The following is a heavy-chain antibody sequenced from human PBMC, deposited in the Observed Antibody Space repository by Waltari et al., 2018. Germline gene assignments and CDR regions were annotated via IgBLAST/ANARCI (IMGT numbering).Heavy chain of an antibody. CDR3: ARRKLGEAFDI. CDR2: TIPIFGSP. Sequence: QVQLVQSGAEVKKPGSSVRVSCRASGGNFGRYAITWGRQAPGQGLEWMGGTIPIFGSPMYAPKFQGRVSITADELTYTVYMELNSLRSDDTAIYYCARRKLGEAFDIWDQGTMVIVSS. J-gene: IGHJ3*02. CDR1: GGNFGRYA. D-gene: IGHD3-16*01. V-gene: IGHV1-69*12.